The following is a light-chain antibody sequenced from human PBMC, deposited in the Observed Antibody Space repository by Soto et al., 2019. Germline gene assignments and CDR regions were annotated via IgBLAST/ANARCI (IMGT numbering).Light chain of an antibody. V-gene: IGLV2-14*01. CDR1: SNDVGGYNY. J-gene: IGLJ3*02. CDR2: EVS. CDR3: SSYTNSNTQV. Sequence: QSVLTQPASVSGSPGQSITISCTGTSNDVGGYNYVSWYQQHPGKAPKLMIYEVSNWPSGVSNRFSGSKSGNTASLTISGLQAEDEAAYYCSSYTNSNTQVFGGGPKLTVL.